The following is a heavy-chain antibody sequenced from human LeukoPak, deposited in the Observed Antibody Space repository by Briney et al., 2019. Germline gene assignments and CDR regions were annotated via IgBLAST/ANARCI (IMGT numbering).Heavy chain of an antibody. CDR1: GGSISSYY. Sequence: SETLSLTCTVSGGSISSYYWSWIRQPPGKGLEWIGYIYYSGSTNYNPSLKSRVTISVDTSKNQFSLKLSSVTAADTAVYYCASTSTTVTTIDDYWGQGTLVTVSS. D-gene: IGHD4-17*01. CDR3: ASTSTTVTTIDDY. J-gene: IGHJ4*02. CDR2: IYYSGST. V-gene: IGHV4-59*12.